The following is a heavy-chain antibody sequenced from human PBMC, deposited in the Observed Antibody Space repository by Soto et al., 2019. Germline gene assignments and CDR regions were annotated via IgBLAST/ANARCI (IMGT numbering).Heavy chain of an antibody. Sequence: SETLSLTCTVSGGSISSYYWSWIRQPPGKGLEWIGYIYYSGSTNYNPSLKSRVTISVDTSKNQFSLKLSSVTAADTAVYYCARRTGDVFVAFDIWGQGTMVTV. CDR1: GGSISSYY. CDR2: IYYSGST. D-gene: IGHD7-27*01. CDR3: ARRTGDVFVAFDI. V-gene: IGHV4-59*08. J-gene: IGHJ3*02.